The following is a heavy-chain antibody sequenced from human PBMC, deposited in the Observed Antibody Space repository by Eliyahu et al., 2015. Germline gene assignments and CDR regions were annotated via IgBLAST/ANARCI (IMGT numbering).Heavy chain of an antibody. J-gene: IGHJ6*02. V-gene: IGHV3-21*01. CDR1: GFTFSXYX. CDR3: ASKVGATPGHYGMDV. Sequence: EVQLVESGGGLVKPGGSXRLSCAASGFTFSXYXMNWVRQAPGKGLEWVSSISSSXSYIYYADSVKGRFTISRDNAKNSLYLQMNSLRAEDTAVYYCASKVGATPGHYGMDVWGQGTTVTVSS. D-gene: IGHD1-26*01. CDR2: ISSSXSYI.